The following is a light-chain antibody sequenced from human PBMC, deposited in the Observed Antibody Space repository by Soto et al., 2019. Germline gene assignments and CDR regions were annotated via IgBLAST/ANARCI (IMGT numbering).Light chain of an antibody. V-gene: IGLV2-11*01. CDR1: SSDVGGYNY. CDR2: DVS. Sequence: QSALTQPRSVSGSPGQSVTISCTGTSSDVGGYNYVSWYQQHPGKAPKLMIYDVSKRPSGVPDRFSGSKSGNTASLTISGLQAEDEADYYSCSYAGSLYVVFGGGTKLTVL. CDR3: CSYAGSLYVV. J-gene: IGLJ2*01.